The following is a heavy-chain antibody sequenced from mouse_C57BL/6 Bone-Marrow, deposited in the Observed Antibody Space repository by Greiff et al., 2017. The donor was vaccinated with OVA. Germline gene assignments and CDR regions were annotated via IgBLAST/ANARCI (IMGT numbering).Heavy chain of an antibody. D-gene: IGHD1-1*01. CDR1: GYSITSGYY. CDR3: ALYGSTSYAMDY. Sequence: VQLKQSGPGLVKPSQSLSLTCSVTGYSITSGYYWNWIRQFPGNKLEWMGYISYDGSNNYNPSLKNRISITRDTSKNQFFLKLNSVTTEDTATYYCALYGSTSYAMDYWGQGTSVTVSS. J-gene: IGHJ4*01. CDR2: ISYDGSN. V-gene: IGHV3-6*01.